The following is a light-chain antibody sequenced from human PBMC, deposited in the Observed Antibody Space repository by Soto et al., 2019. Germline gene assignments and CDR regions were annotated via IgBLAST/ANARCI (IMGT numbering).Light chain of an antibody. CDR1: SSDVGAYNY. CDR2: EVS. CDR3: SSYAGTNRV. V-gene: IGLV2-8*01. J-gene: IGLJ1*01. Sequence: QSVLTQPASASGSPGQSVTISCTGTSSDVGAYNYVSWYQQHPGKAPKVMIYEVSKRPSGVPDRFSGSKSGNTASLTVSGLQAEDEAEYYCSSYAGTNRVFGTGNKVTVL.